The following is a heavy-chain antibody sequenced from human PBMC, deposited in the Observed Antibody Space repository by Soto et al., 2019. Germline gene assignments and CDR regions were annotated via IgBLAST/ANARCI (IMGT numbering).Heavy chain of an antibody. CDR1: GFTFSSYA. Sequence: GGSLRLSCAASGFTFSSYAMSWVRQAPGKGLEWVSAISGSGGSTYYADSVKGRFTISRDNSKNTLYLQMNSLRAEDTAVYYCAKVPWFYSSSSGYFDYWGQGTLVTVSS. CDR3: AKVPWFYSSSSGYFDY. J-gene: IGHJ4*02. D-gene: IGHD6-6*01. CDR2: ISGSGGST. V-gene: IGHV3-23*01.